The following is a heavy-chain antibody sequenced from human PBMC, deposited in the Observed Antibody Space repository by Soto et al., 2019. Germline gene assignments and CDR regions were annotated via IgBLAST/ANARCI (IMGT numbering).Heavy chain of an antibody. V-gene: IGHV1-18*01. CDR1: GYSFTNYD. Sequence: QLVQSGAEVKKPGASVKVSCKASGYSFTNYDISWVRQAPGQGLEWMAWISAHNGNKHYAEKFQGRVSTTTDTSTSTAYMDVRTLKTDDTAVYYCARGLLAYFGMDVWGQGTTVTVS. CDR3: ARGLLAYFGMDV. J-gene: IGHJ6*02. CDR2: ISAHNGNK. D-gene: IGHD2-15*01.